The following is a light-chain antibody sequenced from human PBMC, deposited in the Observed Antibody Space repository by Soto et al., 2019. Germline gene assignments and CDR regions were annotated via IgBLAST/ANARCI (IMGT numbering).Light chain of an antibody. CDR1: QSINNRY. CDR2: AAS. CDR3: QQFGSSPGFT. V-gene: IGKV3-20*01. J-gene: IGKJ3*01. Sequence: EIVLTQSPGTLSLSPGERATLSCRASQSINNRYLAWYQQKPGQAPRLLNYAASSRATGIPDRFSGSGSGTDFTLTISRLEPEDFAVYYCQQFGSSPGFTFGPGTKVDIK.